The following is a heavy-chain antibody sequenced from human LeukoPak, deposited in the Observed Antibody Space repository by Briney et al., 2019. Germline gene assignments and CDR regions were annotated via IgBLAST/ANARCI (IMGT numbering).Heavy chain of an antibody. Sequence: ASVKVSCKASGYTFTSYDINWVRQATGQGLEWMGWMNPNSGNTGYAQKIQGRVTMTRNTSISTAYMELSSLRSEDTAVYYCARVMVRGAKATFGYWGQGTLVTVSS. V-gene: IGHV1-8*01. D-gene: IGHD3-10*01. CDR2: MNPNSGNT. J-gene: IGHJ4*02. CDR3: ARVMVRGAKATFGY. CDR1: GYTFTSYD.